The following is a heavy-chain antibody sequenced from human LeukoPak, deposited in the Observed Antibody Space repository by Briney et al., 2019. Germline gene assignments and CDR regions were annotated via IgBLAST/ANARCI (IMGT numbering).Heavy chain of an antibody. CDR3: ARAGNWIDLDY. CDR1: GTSISSHY. J-gene: IGHJ4*02. D-gene: IGHD1-1*01. V-gene: IGHV4-59*11. Sequence: SETLSLTCTVSGTSISSHYWSWLRQTPGKGLEWIRYIGYVHNSGSTNYSPSLKSRVTISLDTSKNQFSLKLNSVTAADTAVYYCARAGNWIDLDYWGQGTLVTVSS. CDR2: IGYVHNSGST.